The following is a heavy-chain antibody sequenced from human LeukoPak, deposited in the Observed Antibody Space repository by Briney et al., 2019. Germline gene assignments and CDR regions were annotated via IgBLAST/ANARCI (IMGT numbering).Heavy chain of an antibody. CDR1: GGTFSSYA. CDR2: IIPIFGTA. D-gene: IGHD6-13*01. Sequence: RASVKVSCKASGGTFSSYAISWVRQAPGQGLEWMGGIIPIFGTANYAQKFQGRVTITADESTSTAYMELSSLRSEDTAVYYCARGPAAGLYYYYYYMDVWGKGTTVTVSS. J-gene: IGHJ6*03. CDR3: ARGPAAGLYYYYYYMDV. V-gene: IGHV1-69*13.